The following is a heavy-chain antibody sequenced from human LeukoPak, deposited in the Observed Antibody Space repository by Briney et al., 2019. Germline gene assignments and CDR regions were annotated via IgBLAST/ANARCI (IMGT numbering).Heavy chain of an antibody. CDR2: INPNSGGT. D-gene: IGHD3-22*01. CDR1: GYTFTGYY. J-gene: IGHJ4*02. CDR3: ARDYMRLGWSMSYDSSGYRNLPGDY. Sequence: ASVKVSCKASGYTFTGYYMHWVRQAPGQGLEWMGWINPNSGGTNYAQKFQGRVTMTRDTSISTAYMELSRLRSDDTAVYYCARDYMRLGWSMSYDSSGYRNLPGDYWGQGTLVTVSS. V-gene: IGHV1-2*02.